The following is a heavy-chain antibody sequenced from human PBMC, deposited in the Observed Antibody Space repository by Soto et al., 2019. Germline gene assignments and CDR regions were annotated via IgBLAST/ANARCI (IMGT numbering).Heavy chain of an antibody. CDR3: AKDLIYGYNSGRPFDS. Sequence: EVHLLESGGGLVQPGGSLRLSCAASGFTFSSFAMSWVRQAPGKGLEWVSAIGSRGASTYYADSVKGRFTISRDNSKNTLYLQMNSLRAEDTAVYYCAKDLIYGYNSGRPFDSWGQGTLVTVSS. CDR1: GFTFSSFA. V-gene: IGHV3-23*01. D-gene: IGHD6-19*01. J-gene: IGHJ4*02. CDR2: IGSRGAST.